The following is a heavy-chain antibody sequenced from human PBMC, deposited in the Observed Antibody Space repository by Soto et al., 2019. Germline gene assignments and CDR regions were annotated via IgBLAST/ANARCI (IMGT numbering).Heavy chain of an antibody. V-gene: IGHV3-15*06. CDR2: IRSQKDGGAT. CDR1: GFTVKDAW. D-gene: IGHD3-10*01. Sequence: EIQLVESGGGVVKPGASLTLSCAASGFTVKDAWMHWVRQAPGKGLEWVGLIRSQKDGGATHYAAPVRDRFTISRDDSRNTLYLRMNSLKIEDTAVYYCTQLYRDAPWGQGTLVTVSS. J-gene: IGHJ5*02. CDR3: TQLYRDAP.